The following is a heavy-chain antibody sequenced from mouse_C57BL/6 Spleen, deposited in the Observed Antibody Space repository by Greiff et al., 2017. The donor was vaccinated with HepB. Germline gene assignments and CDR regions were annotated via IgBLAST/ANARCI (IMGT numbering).Heavy chain of an antibody. Sequence: EVQLQESGGGLVQPGGSMKLSCAASGFTFSDAWMDWVRQSPEKGLEWVAEIRNKANNHATYYAESVKGRFTISRDDSKSSVYLQMNSLRAEDTGIYYCTSLTGDYYAMDYWGQGTSVTVSS. V-gene: IGHV6-6*01. CDR1: GFTFSDAW. CDR3: TSLTGDYYAMDY. D-gene: IGHD4-1*01. CDR2: IRNKANNHAT. J-gene: IGHJ4*01.